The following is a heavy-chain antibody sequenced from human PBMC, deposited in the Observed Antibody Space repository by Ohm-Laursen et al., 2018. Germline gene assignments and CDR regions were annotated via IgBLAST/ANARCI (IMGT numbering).Heavy chain of an antibody. J-gene: IGHJ4*02. CDR1: GFIFSTYW. CDR2: IKQDGSEK. V-gene: IGHV3-7*01. CDR3: VPWPPFDF. Sequence: GSLRLSCAASGFIFSTYWMTWVRQAPGKGLECVANIKQDGSEKYYVDSVKGRFTISRDNAKNSLYLQMNSLRAEDTAVYYCVPWPPFDFWGQGTLVTVSS.